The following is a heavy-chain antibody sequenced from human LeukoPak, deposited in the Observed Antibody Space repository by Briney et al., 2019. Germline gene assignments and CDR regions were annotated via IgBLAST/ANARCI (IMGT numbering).Heavy chain of an antibody. CDR2: IRSKAYGGTT. D-gene: IGHD5-18*01. Sequence: GRSLRLSCTASGFTFGDYAMSWVRQAPGKGLEWVGFIRSKAYGGTTEYAASVKGRFTISRDDYKSIAYLQMNSLKTEDTAVYYCTGSPSWIQLSGFDYWGQGTLVTVSS. CDR1: GFTFGDYA. J-gene: IGHJ4*02. CDR3: TGSPSWIQLSGFDY. V-gene: IGHV3-49*04.